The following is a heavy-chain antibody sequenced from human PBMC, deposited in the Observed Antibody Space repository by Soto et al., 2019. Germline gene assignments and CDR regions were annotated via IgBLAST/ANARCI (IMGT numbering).Heavy chain of an antibody. V-gene: IGHV1-18*04. CDR1: GYTLTSYG. D-gene: IGHD3-16*02. J-gene: IGHJ6*02. CDR2: ISAYNGNT. CDR3: ARDLGDYDYVWGSYRPSMSYYYYGLDV. Sequence: GASVKVSCKASGYTLTSYGISWVRQAPGQGLEWMGWISAYNGNTDSAQKLQGRVTMTTDTSTSTAYMELRSLRSDDTAVYYCARDLGDYDYVWGSYRPSMSYYYYGLDVWGQGTTVTVSS.